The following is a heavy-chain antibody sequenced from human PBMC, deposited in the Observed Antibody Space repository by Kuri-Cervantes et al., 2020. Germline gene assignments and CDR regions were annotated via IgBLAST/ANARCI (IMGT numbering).Heavy chain of an antibody. CDR1: EFTVRSNF. J-gene: IGHJ4*02. CDR3: AKSPRR. V-gene: IGHV3-66*01. CDR2: LYSDGST. Sequence: GGSLRLSCAASEFTVRSNFMSWVRQAPGKGLEWVSVLYSDGSTYYADSVKGRFTISRDSSKNTLYLQMNSLRAEDTAVYYCAKSPRRWGQGTLVTVSS.